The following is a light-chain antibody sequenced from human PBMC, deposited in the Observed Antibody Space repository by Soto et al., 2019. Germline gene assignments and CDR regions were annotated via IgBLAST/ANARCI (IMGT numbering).Light chain of an antibody. J-gene: IGKJ1*01. CDR1: QTISNW. Sequence: DIQMTQSPSTLSASVGDRVTITCRASQTISNWLAWYQQKPGKAPKLLIYDASILQSGVPSRFSGSGSGTEFTLTISSLQADDFATYYCQQYNSYLTFAQGTKVEIK. V-gene: IGKV1-5*01. CDR3: QQYNSYLT. CDR2: DAS.